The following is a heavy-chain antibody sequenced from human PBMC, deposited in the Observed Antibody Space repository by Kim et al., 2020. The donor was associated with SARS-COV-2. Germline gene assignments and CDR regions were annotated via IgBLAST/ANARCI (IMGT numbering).Heavy chain of an antibody. D-gene: IGHD3-16*02. J-gene: IGHJ4*02. CDR3: ASIGGDGDY. CDR2: IYYSGST. CDR1: GGSIRRSSYY. Sequence: SETLSLTCTVSGGSIRRSSYYWGWIRQPPGKGLEWIGSIYYSGSTYYNPSLKSRVTISVDTSKNQFSLKLSSVTAADTAVYYCASIGGDGDYWGQGTLVTVSS. V-gene: IGHV4-39*01.